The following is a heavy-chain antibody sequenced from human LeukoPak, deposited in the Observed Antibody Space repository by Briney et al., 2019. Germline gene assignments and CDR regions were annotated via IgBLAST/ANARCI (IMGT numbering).Heavy chain of an antibody. D-gene: IGHD3/OR15-3a*01. CDR2: ISGSGSTR. CDR3: ATEDSTADLDY. V-gene: IGHV3-11*04. J-gene: IGHJ4*02. Sequence: GGSLRLSCAASGFTVSSNYMSWVRQAPGKGLEWVSYISGSGSTRYYADSVKGRFTISRDNAKNSLSLQMNSRRAEDTAVYYCATEDSTADLDYWGQGTLVTVSS. CDR1: GFTVSSNY.